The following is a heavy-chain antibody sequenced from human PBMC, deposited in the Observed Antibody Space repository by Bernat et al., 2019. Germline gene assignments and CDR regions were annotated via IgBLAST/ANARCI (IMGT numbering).Heavy chain of an antibody. V-gene: IGHV4-4*02. J-gene: IGHJ3*02. D-gene: IGHD3-3*01. CDR1: GGSISSSNW. Sequence: QVQLQESGPGLVKPSGTLSLTCAVSGGSISSSNWWSWVRQPPGKGLEWIGEIYHSGSTNYNPSLKSRVTISVDKSKNQFSLKLSSVTTADTAVYYCARESITIFGVVIYDAFDIWGQGTMVTVSS. CDR2: IYHSGST. CDR3: ARESITIFGVVIYDAFDI.